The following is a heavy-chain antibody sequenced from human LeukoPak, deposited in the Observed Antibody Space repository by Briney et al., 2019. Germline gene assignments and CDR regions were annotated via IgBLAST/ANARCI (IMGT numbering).Heavy chain of an antibody. CDR3: AREGSGWYLRYFDY. D-gene: IGHD6-19*01. V-gene: IGHV3-21*01. Sequence: AGGSLRLSCAASGFTFSSYSMNWVRQAPGKGLEWVSSITSSSSYIYYADSVKGRFTISRDNAKNSLYLQMNSLRAEDTAVYYCAREGSGWYLRYFDYWGQGTLVTVSS. CDR2: ITSSSSYI. CDR1: GFTFSSYS. J-gene: IGHJ4*02.